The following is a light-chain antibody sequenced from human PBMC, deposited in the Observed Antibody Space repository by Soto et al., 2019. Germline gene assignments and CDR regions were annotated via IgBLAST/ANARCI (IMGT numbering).Light chain of an antibody. V-gene: IGKV3-15*01. CDR3: QQYNKWPLT. J-gene: IGKJ4*01. Sequence: EIVMTQSPATLSVSPGERATLSCRASQSVSSNLAWYQQKPGQAPRLLIYHASTRANGIPATFSGSGSGTEFTLTISSLQSEDFAVYYCQQYNKWPLTFGGGTKVEIK. CDR2: HAS. CDR1: QSVSSN.